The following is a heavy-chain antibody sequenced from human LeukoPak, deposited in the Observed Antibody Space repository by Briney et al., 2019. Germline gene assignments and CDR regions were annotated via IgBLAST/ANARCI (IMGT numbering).Heavy chain of an antibody. CDR1: GGTFSSYA. V-gene: IGHV1-69*01. CDR2: IIPIFGTA. J-gene: IGHJ4*02. Sequence: GASVKVSCKASGGTFSSYAISWVRHAPGQGLEWMGGIIPIFGTANYAQKFQGRVTITADESTSTAYMELSSLRSEDTAVYYCARGERGGSGSYFPIDYWGQGTLVTVSS. CDR3: ARGERGGSGSYFPIDY. D-gene: IGHD3-10*01.